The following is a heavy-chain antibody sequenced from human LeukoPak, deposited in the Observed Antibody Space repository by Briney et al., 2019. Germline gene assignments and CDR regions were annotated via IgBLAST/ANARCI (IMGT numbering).Heavy chain of an antibody. CDR2: IIPIFGTA. CDR1: GGTFSSYA. J-gene: IGHJ6*03. V-gene: IGHV1-69*06. CDR3: ASLRGDPYSNYGDG. D-gene: IGHD4-11*01. Sequence: ASVKVSCKASGGTFSSYAISWVRQAPGQGLEWVGRIIPIFGTANYAQKFQGRVTITADKSTSTAYMELSSLRSEDTAVYYCASLRGDPYSNYGDGWGKGTTVTVSS.